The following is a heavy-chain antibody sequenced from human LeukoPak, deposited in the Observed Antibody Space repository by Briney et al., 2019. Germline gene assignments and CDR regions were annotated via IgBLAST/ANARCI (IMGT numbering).Heavy chain of an antibody. J-gene: IGHJ4*02. CDR1: GFTFSSYG. CDR3: ARGTYYYDSSGYFPYFDY. D-gene: IGHD3-22*01. Sequence: PGRSLRLSCAASGFTFSSYGMHWVRQAPGKGLEWVADIWYDGSNKYYADSVKGRFTISRDNSKNTLYLQMNSLRAEDTAVYYCARGTYYYDSSGYFPYFDYWGQGTLVTVSS. CDR2: IWYDGSNK. V-gene: IGHV3-33*01.